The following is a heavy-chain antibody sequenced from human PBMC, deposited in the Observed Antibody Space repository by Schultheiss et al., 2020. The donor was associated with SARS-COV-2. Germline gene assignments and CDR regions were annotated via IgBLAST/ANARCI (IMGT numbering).Heavy chain of an antibody. CDR1: GGSFSGYY. CDR2: INHSGST. V-gene: IGHV4-34*01. D-gene: IGHD4-17*01. Sequence: SETLSLTCAVYGGSFSGYYWSWIRQPPGKGLEWIGEINHSGSTNYNPSLKSRVTISVDTSKNQFSLKLSSVTAADTAVYYCARGWRVDDYALVYYYGMDVXGXGXXXTVSS. J-gene: IGHJ6*01. CDR3: ARGWRVDDYALVYYYGMDV.